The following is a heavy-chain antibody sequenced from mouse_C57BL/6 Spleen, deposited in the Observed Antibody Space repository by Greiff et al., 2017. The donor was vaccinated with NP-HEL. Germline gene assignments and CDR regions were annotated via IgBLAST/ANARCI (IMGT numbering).Heavy chain of an antibody. J-gene: IGHJ2*01. V-gene: IGHV5-12*01. CDR1: GFTFSDYY. Sequence: EVQRVESGGGLVQPGGSLKLSCAASGFTFSDYYMYWVRQTPEKRLEWVAYISNGGGSTYYPDTVKGRFTISRDNAKNTLYLQMSRLKSEDTAMYYCARLELGRGGFDYWGQGTTLTVSS. CDR2: ISNGGGST. CDR3: ARLELGRGGFDY. D-gene: IGHD4-1*01.